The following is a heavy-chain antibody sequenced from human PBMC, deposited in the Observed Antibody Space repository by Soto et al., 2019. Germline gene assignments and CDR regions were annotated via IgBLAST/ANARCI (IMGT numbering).Heavy chain of an antibody. Sequence: ASVKVSCKASGYTFTSYGISWVRQAPGQGLEWMGWISAYNGNTNYAQKLQGRVTMTTDTSTSTAYMELRSLRSDDTAVYYCARKDFYDSSGYRRDFDYWGQGTLVPVSS. J-gene: IGHJ4*02. D-gene: IGHD3-22*01. CDR1: GYTFTSYG. CDR2: ISAYNGNT. V-gene: IGHV1-18*01. CDR3: ARKDFYDSSGYRRDFDY.